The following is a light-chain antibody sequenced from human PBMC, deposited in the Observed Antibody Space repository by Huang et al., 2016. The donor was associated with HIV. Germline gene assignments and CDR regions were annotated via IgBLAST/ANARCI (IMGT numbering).Light chain of an antibody. Sequence: IQLTQSPSPLSASVGDRVTITCRASKDIRSYLAWYQQKPEKAPKLLFYGASTLQSGVPSRFSGSGAGTEYSLTISSLQPEDFATYYCQQLSTSLTFGGGTKVEMK. V-gene: IGKV1-9*01. CDR1: KDIRSY. CDR3: QQLSTSLT. J-gene: IGKJ4*01. CDR2: GAS.